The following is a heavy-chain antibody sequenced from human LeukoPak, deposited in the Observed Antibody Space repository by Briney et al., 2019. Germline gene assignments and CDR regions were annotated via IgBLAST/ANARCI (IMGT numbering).Heavy chain of an antibody. J-gene: IGHJ4*02. CDR1: GFTFSSYG. V-gene: IGHV3-33*06. CDR3: AKDRGYSYGTGHFDY. CDR2: RWYDGSNK. Sequence: PGRSLRLSCAASGFTFSSYGMHWVRQAPGKGLEWVAVRWYDGSNKYYADSVKGRFTISRDNSKNTLYLQMNSLRAEDTAVYYCAKDRGYSYGTGHFDYWGQGTLVTVSS. D-gene: IGHD5-18*01.